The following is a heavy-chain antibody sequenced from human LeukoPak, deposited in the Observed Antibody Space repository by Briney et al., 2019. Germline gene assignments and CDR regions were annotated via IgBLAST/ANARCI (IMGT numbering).Heavy chain of an antibody. CDR1: GFRFSGHG. Sequence: GGSLRLSCAGSGFRFSGHGMHWVRQAPGKGLEWLGYIWYDGSNSDYVDPVKGRFTISRDNSKNTVYLQMNSLRAEDTAVYHCTRFVGSDYAGSFDLWGQGTPVTVSS. D-gene: IGHD3-10*01. V-gene: IGHV3-33*01. J-gene: IGHJ4*02. CDR2: IWYDGSNS. CDR3: TRFVGSDYAGSFDL.